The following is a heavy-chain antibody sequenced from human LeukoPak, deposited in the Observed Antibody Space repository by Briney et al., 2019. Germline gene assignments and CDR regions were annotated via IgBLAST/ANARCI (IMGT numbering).Heavy chain of an antibody. CDR1: DYSISTGYY. CDR3: ARQADVPSAIGYFDY. V-gene: IGHV4-38-2*01. CDR2: ISHGGST. J-gene: IGHJ4*02. Sequence: SETLYLTCAVSDYSISTGYYWGWIRQPPGKGLEWIGSISHGGSTHYNASLKSRVTISVETSKNQFSLKLTSVTAADTAVYYCARQADVPSAIGYFDYWGQGTLVTVSS. D-gene: IGHD2-2*01.